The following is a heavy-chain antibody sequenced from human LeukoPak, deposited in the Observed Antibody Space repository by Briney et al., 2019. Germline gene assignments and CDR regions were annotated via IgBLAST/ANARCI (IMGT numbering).Heavy chain of an antibody. V-gene: IGHV3-33*01. CDR1: GFTFSSYG. CDR2: IWYDGSNK. CDR3: ARGPGQDEYSSSSIDY. D-gene: IGHD6-6*01. J-gene: IGHJ4*02. Sequence: GGSLRLSCAASGFTFSSYGMHWVRQAPGKGLEWVAVIWYDGSNKYYADSVKGRFTISRDNSKNTLYLQMNSLRAEDTAVYYCARGPGQDEYSSSSIDYWGQGTLVTVSS.